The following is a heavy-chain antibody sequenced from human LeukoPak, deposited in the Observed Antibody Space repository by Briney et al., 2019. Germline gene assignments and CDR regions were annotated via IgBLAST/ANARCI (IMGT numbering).Heavy chain of an antibody. CDR2: IWFDGTNK. CDR1: GFTFSNYG. J-gene: IGHJ4*02. CDR3: ASDLYTYGPIDS. V-gene: IGHV3-33*01. Sequence: HSGGSLRLSCAASGFTFSNYGMHWVRQAPGKGLEWVAVIWFDGTNKYYADSVKGRFTISRDNLKNTLYLQMSSLRAEDTALYYCASDLYTYGPIDSRGQGTLVTVSS. D-gene: IGHD5-18*01.